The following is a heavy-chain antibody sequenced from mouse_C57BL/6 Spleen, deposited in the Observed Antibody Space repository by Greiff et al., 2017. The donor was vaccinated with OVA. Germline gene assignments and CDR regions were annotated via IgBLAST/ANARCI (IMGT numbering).Heavy chain of an antibody. CDR3: ARPNSGY. V-gene: IGHV5-17*01. J-gene: IGHJ2*01. CDR2: ISSGSSTI. CDR1: GFTFSDYG. Sequence: EVKLMESGGGLVKPGGSLKLSCAASGFTFSDYGMHWVRQAPEKGLEWVAYISSGSSTIYYADTVKGRFTISRDNAKNTLFLQMTSLRSEDTAMYYCARPNSGYWGQGTTLTVSS. D-gene: IGHD1-3*01.